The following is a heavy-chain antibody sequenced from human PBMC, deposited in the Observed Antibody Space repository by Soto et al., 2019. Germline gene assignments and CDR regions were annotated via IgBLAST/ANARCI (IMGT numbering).Heavy chain of an antibody. J-gene: IGHJ6*02. Sequence: PGGSLRLSCAASGFTFSSYGMHWVRQAPGKGLEWVAVISYDGSNKYYADSVKGRFTISRDNSKNTLYLQMNSLRAEDTAVYYCAKDRSEGLLWFGESNYGMDVWGQGTTVTVSS. V-gene: IGHV3-30*18. CDR2: ISYDGSNK. CDR3: AKDRSEGLLWFGESNYGMDV. CDR1: GFTFSSYG. D-gene: IGHD3-10*01.